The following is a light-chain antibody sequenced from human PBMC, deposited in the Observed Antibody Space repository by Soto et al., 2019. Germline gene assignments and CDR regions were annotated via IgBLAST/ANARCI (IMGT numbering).Light chain of an antibody. CDR3: QQYFPTPHS. J-gene: IGKJ2*03. Sequence: DIVMTQSPDSLAVSLGERATINCKSSQSVLYSSNNENYLAWFQQKPRQPPKLLIYWASTGESGVPDRFSGSGSGTDFTLTISSLQAEDVAVYYCQQYFPTPHSFGQGTKLEIK. CDR2: WAS. CDR1: QSVLYSSNNENY. V-gene: IGKV4-1*01.